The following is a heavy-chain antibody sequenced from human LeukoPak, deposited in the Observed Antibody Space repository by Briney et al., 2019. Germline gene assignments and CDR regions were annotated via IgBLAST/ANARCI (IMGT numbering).Heavy chain of an antibody. CDR3: ARAFTYYYDSSGYYS. D-gene: IGHD3-22*01. Sequence: SETLSLTCAVYGGSFSGYYWSWIRQPPGKGLEWIGEINHSGSTNYNPSLKSRVTISVDTSKNQFSLKLSSVTAADTAVYYCARAFTYYYDSSGYYSWGQGTLVTVSS. CDR2: INHSGST. J-gene: IGHJ4*02. CDR1: GGSFSGYY. V-gene: IGHV4-34*01.